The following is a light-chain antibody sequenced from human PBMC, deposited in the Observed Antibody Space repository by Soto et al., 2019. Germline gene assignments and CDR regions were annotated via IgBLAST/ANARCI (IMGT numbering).Light chain of an antibody. Sequence: EIVLTQSPATLSLSPGERATLSCRASQSVSSYLAWYQQKPGQAHRLLIYDASNRATGIPARFSGSGSGTDFTLPISSLEPEDFAVYYCQQRSNGFTFGQGTRLEIK. CDR3: QQRSNGFT. CDR2: DAS. V-gene: IGKV3-11*01. J-gene: IGKJ5*01. CDR1: QSVSSY.